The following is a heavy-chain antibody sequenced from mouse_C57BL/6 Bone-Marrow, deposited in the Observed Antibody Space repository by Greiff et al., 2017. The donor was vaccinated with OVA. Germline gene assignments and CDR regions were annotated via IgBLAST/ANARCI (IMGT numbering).Heavy chain of an antibody. CDR1: GYTFTSYL. CDR2: IDPSDSYT. CDR3: ARITTVVATGELYWYFDV. J-gene: IGHJ1*03. V-gene: IGHV1-69*01. Sequence: QVQLQQPGAELVMPGASVKLSCKASGYTFTSYLMHWVKQRPGQGLEWIGEIDPSDSYTNYNQKFTGKSTLTVDKSSSTAYMQLSSLTSEDSAVYYCARITTVVATGELYWYFDVWGTGTTVTVSS. D-gene: IGHD1-1*01.